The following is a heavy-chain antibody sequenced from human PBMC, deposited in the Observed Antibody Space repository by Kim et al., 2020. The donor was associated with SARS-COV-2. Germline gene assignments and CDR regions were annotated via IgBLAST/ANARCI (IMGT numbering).Heavy chain of an antibody. D-gene: IGHD1-7*01. CDR3: AKDILTGTIHSNWFDP. CDR2: ISYDGSNK. Sequence: GGSLRLSCAASGFTFSSYGMHWVRQAPGKGLEWVAVISYDGSNKYYADSVKGRFTISRDNSKNTLYLQMNSLRAEDTAVYYCAKDILTGTIHSNWFDPWGQGTLVTVSS. V-gene: IGHV3-30*18. J-gene: IGHJ5*02. CDR1: GFTFSSYG.